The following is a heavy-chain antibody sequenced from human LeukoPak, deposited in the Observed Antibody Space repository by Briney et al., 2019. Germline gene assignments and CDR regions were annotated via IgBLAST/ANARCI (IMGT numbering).Heavy chain of an antibody. Sequence: GGSLRLSCAASGFTFSSYSMNWVRQAPGKGLEWVPSISSSSSYIYYADSVKGRFTISRDNAKNSLYLQMNSLRAEDTAVYYCARDRIAVAGTGAFDIWGQGTMVTVSS. CDR2: ISSSSSYI. CDR1: GFTFSSYS. D-gene: IGHD6-19*01. V-gene: IGHV3-21*01. J-gene: IGHJ3*02. CDR3: ARDRIAVAGTGAFDI.